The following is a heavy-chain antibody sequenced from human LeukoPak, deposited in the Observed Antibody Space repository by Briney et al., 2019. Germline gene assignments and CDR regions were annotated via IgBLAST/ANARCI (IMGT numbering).Heavy chain of an antibody. CDR2: INHSGST. CDR1: GASFSGYY. CDR3: AGGGYGSTTLPFDY. J-gene: IGHJ4*02. Sequence: SETLSLTCAVYGASFSGYYWSWIRQPPGKGLEWIGEINHSGSTNYNPSLKSRVTISLDKSKNQFSLNLSSMTAADTAVYYCAGGGYGSTTLPFDYWGQGTLVTVSS. D-gene: IGHD2/OR15-2a*01. V-gene: IGHV4-34*01.